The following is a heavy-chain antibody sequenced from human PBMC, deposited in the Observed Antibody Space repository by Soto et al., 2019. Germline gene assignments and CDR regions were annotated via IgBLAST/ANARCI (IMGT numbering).Heavy chain of an antibody. V-gene: IGHV4-39*01. CDR2: VYKSGGT. CDR1: GGSISSSTYY. CDR3: ARHHDAGYYFDY. Sequence: QLQLQESGPGLVKPSETLSLTCSVSGGSISSSTYYWVWIRQSPGKGLEWIGRVYKSGGTYYNPSLKSRVSMSVDTPNNHFSLKLNSVTAADTALYYCARHHDAGYYFDYWGQGILVTVSS. J-gene: IGHJ4*02.